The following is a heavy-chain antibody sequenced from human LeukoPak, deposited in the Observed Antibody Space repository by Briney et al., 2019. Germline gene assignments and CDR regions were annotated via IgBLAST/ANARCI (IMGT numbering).Heavy chain of an antibody. V-gene: IGHV4-39*01. CDR3: ASRPVLRFLEWLLPFDY. D-gene: IGHD3-3*01. J-gene: IGHJ4*02. CDR1: GGSISSSSYY. CDR2: IYYSGST. Sequence: PSETLSLTCTVSGGSISSSSYYWGWIRQTPGKGLEWIGSIYYSGSTYYNPSLKSRVTISVDTSKNQFSLKLSSVTAADTAVYYCASRPVLRFLEWLLPFDYWGQGTLVTVSS.